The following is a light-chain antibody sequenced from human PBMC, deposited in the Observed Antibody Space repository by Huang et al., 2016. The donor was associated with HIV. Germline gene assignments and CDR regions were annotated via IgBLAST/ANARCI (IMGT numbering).Light chain of an antibody. V-gene: IGKV3-11*01. Sequence: ETVLTQSPATLSLSPGERATLSCRASQSVNSYLAWYQQKPGQTPRLLIYDAANRATGSPARFSGSGSGTDVTLTISSLEPEDFAVYYCQQRKYWPPITFGQGTRLEIK. J-gene: IGKJ5*01. CDR3: QQRKYWPPIT. CDR2: DAA. CDR1: QSVNSY.